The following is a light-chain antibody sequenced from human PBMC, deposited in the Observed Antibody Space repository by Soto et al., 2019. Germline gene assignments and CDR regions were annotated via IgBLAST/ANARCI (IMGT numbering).Light chain of an antibody. Sequence: QSALTQPRSVSGSPGQSVTISCTGTSSDVGGYNYVSWYQQLPGKAPKLMIYDVRKRPSGVPDRFSGSKSGNTASLTISGLQAEDEADYYCQSYDRSLSGSVFGGGTKLTVL. V-gene: IGLV2-11*01. J-gene: IGLJ3*02. CDR2: DVR. CDR3: QSYDRSLSGSV. CDR1: SSDVGGYNY.